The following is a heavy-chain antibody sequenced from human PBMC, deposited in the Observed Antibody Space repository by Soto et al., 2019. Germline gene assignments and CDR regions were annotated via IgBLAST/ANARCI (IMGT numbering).Heavy chain of an antibody. CDR3: AKVVVAATRHTDFDS. Sequence: PSETLSLTCTVSGRSINSNNYYWAWIRQPPGKGLAWIASIYYDGSTYYNPSLKSRVTIFIDTSKNQFSLRLRSVTAADTAIYYCAKVVVAATRHTDFDSWGQGTLVTVSS. CDR1: GRSINSNNYY. V-gene: IGHV4-39*01. J-gene: IGHJ4*02. D-gene: IGHD2-15*01. CDR2: IYYDGST.